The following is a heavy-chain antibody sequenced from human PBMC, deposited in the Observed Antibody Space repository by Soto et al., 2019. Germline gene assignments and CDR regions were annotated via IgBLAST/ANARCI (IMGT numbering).Heavy chain of an antibody. J-gene: IGHJ5*02. CDR2: IWYDGSNK. D-gene: IGHD6-13*01. Sequence: QVQLVESGGGVVQPGRSLRLSCAASGFTFSSYGMHWVRQAPGKGLEWVAVIWYDGSNKYYADSVKGRFTISRDNSKNTLYLQINSLRADDPAVYYCARGGNSGTGWFDPWGQGTLVTVSS. V-gene: IGHV3-33*01. CDR3: ARGGNSGTGWFDP. CDR1: GFTFSSYG.